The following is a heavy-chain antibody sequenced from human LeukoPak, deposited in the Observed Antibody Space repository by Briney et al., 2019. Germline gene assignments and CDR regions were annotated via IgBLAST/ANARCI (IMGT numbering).Heavy chain of an antibody. Sequence: SETLSLTCAVYGGTFSGYYWSWIRQPPGKGLEWIGEINHSGSTNYNPSLKSRVTISEDTSKNQFSLKLSSVTAADTAVYYCARRRGQGSGSYFHYYYYGMDVWGQGTTVTVSS. CDR3: ARRRGQGSGSYFHYYYYGMDV. CDR1: GGTFSGYY. D-gene: IGHD3-10*01. CDR2: INHSGST. J-gene: IGHJ6*02. V-gene: IGHV4-34*01.